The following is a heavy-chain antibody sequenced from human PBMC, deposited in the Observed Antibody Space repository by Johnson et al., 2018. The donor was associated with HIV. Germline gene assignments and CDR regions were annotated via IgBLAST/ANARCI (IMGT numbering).Heavy chain of an antibody. CDR2: ISGSGGST. V-gene: IGHV3-23*04. J-gene: IGHJ3*02. CDR1: GFTFSSYA. D-gene: IGHD2-8*02. Sequence: VQLVESGGGLVQPGGSLRLSCAASGFTFSSYAMSWVRQAPGKGLEWVSEISGSGGSTYYAYSVKGRFTISRDNSKNTLYLQMNSLRPEDTAVYYCAKSGLFVLVVYAPDVFDIWGQGTMVTVSS. CDR3: AKSGLFVLVVYAPDVFDI.